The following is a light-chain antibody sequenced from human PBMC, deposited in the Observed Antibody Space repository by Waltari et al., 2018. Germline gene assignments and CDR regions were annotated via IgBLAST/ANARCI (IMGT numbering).Light chain of an antibody. CDR1: SSDVGGYNY. J-gene: IGLJ2*01. CDR3: SSYTSSSTQV. CDR2: EVS. V-gene: IGLV2-14*01. Sequence: QSALTQPASVSGSPRPSIPISCTCTSSDVGGYNYVSWYQQHPGKAPKLMIYEVSNRPSGVSNRFSGSKSGNTASLTISGLQAEDEADYYCSSYTSSSTQVFGGGTKLTVL.